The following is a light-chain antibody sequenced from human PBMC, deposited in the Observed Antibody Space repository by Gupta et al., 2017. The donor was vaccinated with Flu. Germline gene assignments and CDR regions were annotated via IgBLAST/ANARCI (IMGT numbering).Light chain of an antibody. CDR2: AND. J-gene: IGLJ2*01. CDR3: GAWDGSLTAGV. Sequence: QSVLTQPPSVSAAPGQKVTISCSGSSSNIGNKDVSWYQQGPGTAPKLLIYANDRRPSGIPDRFSGSKSGTSATLGITGLQTGDEADYYCGAWDGSLTAGVFGGGTKLTVL. CDR1: SSNIGNKD. V-gene: IGLV1-51*02.